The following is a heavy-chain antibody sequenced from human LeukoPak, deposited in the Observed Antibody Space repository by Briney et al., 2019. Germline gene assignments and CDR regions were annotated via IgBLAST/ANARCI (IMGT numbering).Heavy chain of an antibody. CDR3: ARDARYSSGWYYFDY. V-gene: IGHV1-2*02. D-gene: IGHD6-19*01. Sequence: GASVKVSCKASGYTFTGYYMHWVRQAPGQGLEWMGWINPNSGGTNYAQKFQGRVTMTRDTSISTAYMELSRLRSDDTAVYYCARDARYSSGWYYFDYWGRGTLVTVSS. CDR2: INPNSGGT. CDR1: GYTFTGYY. J-gene: IGHJ4*02.